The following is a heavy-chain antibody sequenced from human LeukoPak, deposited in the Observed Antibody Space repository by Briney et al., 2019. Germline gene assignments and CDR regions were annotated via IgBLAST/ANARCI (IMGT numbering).Heavy chain of an antibody. Sequence: TGGSLRLSCGASGFTFSSYSMNWVRQAPGKGLEWVSSISSSSSYIYYADSVKGRFTISRDNAKNSLYLQMNSLRAEDTAVYYCARADGYSSSWDLYWGQGTLVTVSS. CDR1: GFTFSSYS. CDR3: ARADGYSSSWDLY. CDR2: ISSSSSYI. J-gene: IGHJ4*02. D-gene: IGHD6-13*01. V-gene: IGHV3-21*01.